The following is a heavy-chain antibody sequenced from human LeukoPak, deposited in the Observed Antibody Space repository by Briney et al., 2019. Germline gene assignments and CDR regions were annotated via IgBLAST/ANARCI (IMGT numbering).Heavy chain of an antibody. CDR2: VFSRGTT. V-gene: IGHV4-4*07. CDR3: ARGRYDNLTGHLARLDV. J-gene: IGHJ6*02. Sequence: SETLSLTCTVSGGSIESFYWSWIRQPAGKGLEWVGRVFSRGTTNYNPSLKSRVTVSLDTSKNQFSLKLSSVTAADTAVYYCARGRYDNLTGHLARLDVWGQGTTVIVSS. CDR1: GGSIESFY. D-gene: IGHD3-9*01.